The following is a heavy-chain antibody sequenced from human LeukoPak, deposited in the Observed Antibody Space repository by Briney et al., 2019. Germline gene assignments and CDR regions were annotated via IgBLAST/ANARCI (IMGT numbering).Heavy chain of an antibody. CDR3: ARQGAGPFYSSSWYTHDAFDI. D-gene: IGHD6-13*01. CDR1: GGSISSSSYY. Sequence: SETLSLTCTVSGGSISSSSYYWGWIRQPPGKGLEWIGSIYYSGSTYYNPSLKSRVTISVDTSKNQFSLKLSSVTAADTAVYYCARQGAGPFYSSSWYTHDAFDIWGQGTMVTVSS. V-gene: IGHV4-39*01. J-gene: IGHJ3*02. CDR2: IYYSGST.